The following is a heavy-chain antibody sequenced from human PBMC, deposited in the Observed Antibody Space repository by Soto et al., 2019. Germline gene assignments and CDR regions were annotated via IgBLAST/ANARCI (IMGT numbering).Heavy chain of an antibody. CDR2: ISYDGSNK. CDR1: VCTFSSYV. Sequence: LXLFCAASVCTFSSYVMHWVSQAPCKGLEGGAVISYDGSNKYYADSVKGRFTISRDNSKNKLYLQMHSLRAEDTAVYYCAKDSSSFRGIDDWGQGTMVTVSS. D-gene: IGHD2-15*01. CDR3: AKDSSSFRGIDD. V-gene: IGHV3-30*18. J-gene: IGHJ4*02.